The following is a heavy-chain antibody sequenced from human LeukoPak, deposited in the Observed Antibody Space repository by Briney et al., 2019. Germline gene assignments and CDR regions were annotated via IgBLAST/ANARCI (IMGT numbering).Heavy chain of an antibody. J-gene: IGHJ6*02. CDR2: ISYDGCNK. Sequence: GGSLRLSCAVSGFTFSSYGMHWVRQAPGKGLEGVAVISYDGCNKYYADSVKGRFTISRDNSKNTLYLQMNSLRAEDTAVYYCAKSRLQYYDILAEDYYYGMDVWGQGTTVTVSS. V-gene: IGHV3-30*18. CDR3: AKSRLQYYDILAEDYYYGMDV. D-gene: IGHD3-9*01. CDR1: GFTFSSYG.